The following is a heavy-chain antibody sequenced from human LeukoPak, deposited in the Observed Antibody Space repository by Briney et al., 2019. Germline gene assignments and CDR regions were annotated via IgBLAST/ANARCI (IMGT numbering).Heavy chain of an antibody. V-gene: IGHV3-30-3*01. Sequence: GGSLRLSCAASGFIFSNYAMHWVRQAPGKGLEWVTVISYDGSNKYYADSVKGRFTISRDNSKNTLDLQMNSLRVEDTAVYYCARGGLQFIDYWGQGTLVTVSS. J-gene: IGHJ4*02. CDR3: ARGGLQFIDY. CDR2: ISYDGSNK. CDR1: GFIFSNYA. D-gene: IGHD5-24*01.